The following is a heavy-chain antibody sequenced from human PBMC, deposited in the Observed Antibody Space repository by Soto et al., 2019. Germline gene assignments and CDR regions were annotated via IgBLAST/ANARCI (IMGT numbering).Heavy chain of an antibody. D-gene: IGHD1-20*01. CDR3: AKIQYNWNRWSYFDY. CDR1: GFTFSSYG. CDR2: ISYDGSNK. V-gene: IGHV3-30*18. J-gene: IGHJ4*02. Sequence: QVQLVESGGGVVQPGRSLRLSCAASGFTFSSYGMHWVRQAPGKGLEWVAVISYDGSNKYYADSVKGRFTISRDNSKNTLYLQMNSLRAEDTAVYYCAKIQYNWNRWSYFDYWGQGTLVTVSS.